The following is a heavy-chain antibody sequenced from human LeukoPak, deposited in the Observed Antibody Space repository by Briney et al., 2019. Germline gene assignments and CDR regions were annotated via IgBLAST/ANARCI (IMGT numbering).Heavy chain of an antibody. V-gene: IGHV4-59*12. CDR3: ARGGCSSTSCYYDY. J-gene: IGHJ4*02. Sequence: PSETLSLTCTVSGGSISSYYWSWIRQPPGKGLEWIGYIYYSGSTNYNPSLKSRVTISVDTSKNQFSLKVSSVTAADTAVYYCARGGCSSTSCYYDYWGQGTLVTVSS. D-gene: IGHD2-2*01. CDR2: IYYSGST. CDR1: GGSISSYY.